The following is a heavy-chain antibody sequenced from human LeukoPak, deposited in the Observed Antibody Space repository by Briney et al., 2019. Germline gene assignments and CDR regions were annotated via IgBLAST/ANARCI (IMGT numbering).Heavy chain of an antibody. CDR3: ARLSGSFDM. Sequence: GGSLRLSCTASGFTFTNYAIAWVRQAPGEGLEWVSAFGGGAAYYADSVKGRFTISRDNSKNTVYLQLSSLRADDTAIYYCARLSGSFDMWGQGTMVTVSS. CDR1: GFTFTNYA. CDR2: FGGGAA. J-gene: IGHJ3*02. D-gene: IGHD3-10*01. V-gene: IGHV3-23*01.